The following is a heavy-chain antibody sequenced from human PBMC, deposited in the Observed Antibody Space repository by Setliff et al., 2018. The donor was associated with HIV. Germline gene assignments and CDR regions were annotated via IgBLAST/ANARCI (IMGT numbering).Heavy chain of an antibody. Sequence: ASVKVSCKASGFTFTGYYLHWVRQAPGQGLEWMGWINPHSGGTNYAQILEGRATMTRDTSTSTAYMGLNSLRSDDTAVYYCATAGGRSWFDPWGPGTLVTVSS. V-gene: IGHV1-2*02. CDR2: INPHSGGT. CDR3: ATAGGRSWFDP. D-gene: IGHD3-16*01. J-gene: IGHJ5*02. CDR1: GFTFTGYY.